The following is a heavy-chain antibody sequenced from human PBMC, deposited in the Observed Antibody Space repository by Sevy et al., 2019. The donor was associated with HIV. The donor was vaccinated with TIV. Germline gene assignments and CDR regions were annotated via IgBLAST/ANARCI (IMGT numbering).Heavy chain of an antibody. V-gene: IGHV3-66*01. CDR1: TFRVIDNY. CDR2: IYSGGST. D-gene: IGHD3-22*01. J-gene: IGHJ6*02. CDR3: ARDRYYDASGYYYYYYGLDV. Sequence: GGSLRLSCAASTFRVIDNYMSWVRQAPGKGLEWVSTIYSGGSTFYADSVKGRFTISRDNSKNTLYLQMNSLRAEDTAVYYCARDRYYDASGYYYYYYGLDVWGQGTTVTVFS.